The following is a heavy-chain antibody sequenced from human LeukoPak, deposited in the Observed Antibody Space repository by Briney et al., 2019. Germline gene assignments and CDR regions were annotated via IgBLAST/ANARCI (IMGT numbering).Heavy chain of an antibody. CDR2: INPSGGST. CDR1: GYTFTSYY. Sequence: ASVTVSCKASGYTFTSYYMHWVRQAPGQGLEWMGIINPSGGSTSYAQKFQGRVTMTRDTSTSTVYMELSSLRSEDTAVYYCARYDYGDYEPEVGFDYWGQGTLVTVSS. V-gene: IGHV1-46*01. J-gene: IGHJ4*02. CDR3: ARYDYGDYEPEVGFDY. D-gene: IGHD4-17*01.